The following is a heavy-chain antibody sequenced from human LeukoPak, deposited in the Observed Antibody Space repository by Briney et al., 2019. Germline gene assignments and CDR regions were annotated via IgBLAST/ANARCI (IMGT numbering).Heavy chain of an antibody. CDR1: GGSFSGYY. Sequence: SETLSLTCAVYGGSFSGYYWSWIRQPPGKGLEWIGEINHSGSTNYNPSLKSRVTISVDTSKNRFSLKLSSVTAADTAVYYCASQIAAAGPDYWGQGTLVTVSS. D-gene: IGHD6-13*01. CDR2: INHSGST. V-gene: IGHV4-34*01. CDR3: ASQIAAAGPDY. J-gene: IGHJ4*02.